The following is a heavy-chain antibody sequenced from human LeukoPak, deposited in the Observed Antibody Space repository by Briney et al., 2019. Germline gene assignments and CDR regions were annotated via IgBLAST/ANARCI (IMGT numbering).Heavy chain of an antibody. Sequence: GGSLRLSCAASGFTVSSNYMSWVRQAPGKGLEWVSVIYSGGSTYYADSVKGRFTISRDNSKNTLYLQMNSLRAEDTAVYYCAKDRYCSGGSCYSSAFDIWGQGTMVTVSS. CDR3: AKDRYCSGGSCYSSAFDI. J-gene: IGHJ3*02. V-gene: IGHV3-53*01. CDR1: GFTVSSNY. CDR2: IYSGGST. D-gene: IGHD2-15*01.